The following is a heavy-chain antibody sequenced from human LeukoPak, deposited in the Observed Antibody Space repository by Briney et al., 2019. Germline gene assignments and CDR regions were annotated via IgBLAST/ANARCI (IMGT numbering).Heavy chain of an antibody. CDR2: IYSGGST. V-gene: IGHV3-53*05. Sequence: PGGSLRLSCAASGFTVSSNYMSWVRQAPGKGLEWVSVIYSGGSTYYADSVKGRFTISRDNSKNTLYLQMNSLRAEDTAVYYCARVGDSSSWYQPLGYWGQGTLVTVSS. CDR1: GFTVSSNY. D-gene: IGHD6-13*01. CDR3: ARVGDSSSWYQPLGY. J-gene: IGHJ4*02.